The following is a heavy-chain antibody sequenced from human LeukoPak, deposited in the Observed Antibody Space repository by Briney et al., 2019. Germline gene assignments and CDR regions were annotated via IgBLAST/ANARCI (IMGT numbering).Heavy chain of an antibody. CDR2: INAGNGNT. D-gene: IGHD1-26*01. CDR1: GYTFTSYA. Sequence: ASVTVSCKASGYTFTSYAMHWVRQAPGQRLEWMGWINAGNGNTKYSQKFQGRVTITRDTSASTAYMELSSLRSEDTAVYYCARDHVGATTFDYWGQGTLVTVSS. V-gene: IGHV1-3*01. J-gene: IGHJ4*02. CDR3: ARDHVGATTFDY.